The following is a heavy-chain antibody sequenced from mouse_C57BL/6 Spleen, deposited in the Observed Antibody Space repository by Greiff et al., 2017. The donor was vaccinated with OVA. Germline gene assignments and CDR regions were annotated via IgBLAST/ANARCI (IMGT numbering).Heavy chain of an antibody. CDR1: GFTFSSYG. V-gene: IGHV5-6*01. CDR2: ISSGGSYT. Sequence: EVMLVESGGDLVKPGGSLKLSCAASGFTFSSYGMSWVRQTPDKRLEWVATISSGGSYTDYPDSVKGRFTISRDNAKNTLYLQMSSLKSEDTAIYYCARQAEDYAMDYWGQGTSVTVSS. CDR3: ARQAEDYAMDY. J-gene: IGHJ4*01.